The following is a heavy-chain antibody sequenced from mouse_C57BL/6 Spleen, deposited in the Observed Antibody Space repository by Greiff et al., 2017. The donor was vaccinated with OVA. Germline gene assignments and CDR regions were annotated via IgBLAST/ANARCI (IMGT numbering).Heavy chain of an antibody. CDR1: GYTFTDYY. Sequence: VQLQQSGAELVRPGASVKLSCKASGYTFTDYYINWVKQRPGQGLEWIARIYPGSGNTYYNEKFKGKATLTAEKSSSTAYMQLSSLTSEDSAVYFCARASNSAMDYWGQGTSVTVSS. J-gene: IGHJ4*01. CDR2: IYPGSGNT. V-gene: IGHV1-76*01. CDR3: ARASNSAMDY. D-gene: IGHD2-10*02.